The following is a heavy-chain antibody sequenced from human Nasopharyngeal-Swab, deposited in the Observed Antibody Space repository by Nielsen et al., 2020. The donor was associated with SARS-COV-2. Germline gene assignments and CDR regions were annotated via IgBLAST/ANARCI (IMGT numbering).Heavy chain of an antibody. CDR1: GYTFTHYW. J-gene: IGHJ3*02. D-gene: IGHD3-10*01. Sequence: GESLKISCTGSGYTFTHYWLGWVRQRPGKGPEWMGTISPGDSDARYSPSFRGHVTISVANSISTTYLQWSTLRASDSAMYYCARRAGGGSYWIFDMWGQVTMVTVSS. CDR2: ISPGDSDA. CDR3: ARRAGGGSYWIFDM. V-gene: IGHV5-51*01.